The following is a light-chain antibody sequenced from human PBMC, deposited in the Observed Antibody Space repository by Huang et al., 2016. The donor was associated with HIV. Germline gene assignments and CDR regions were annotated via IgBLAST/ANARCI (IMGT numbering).Light chain of an antibody. CDR3: QQFNNYPS. CDR2: DAS. CDR1: QGISSA. Sequence: AIQLTQSPSSLSASVGDRVTITCRASQGISSALAWYQQKPGKATKLLISDASSLESGVPSRFSGSGSGTDFTLTISSLQPEDFATYYCQQFNNYPSFGQGTKLEIK. J-gene: IGKJ2*01. V-gene: IGKV1D-13*01.